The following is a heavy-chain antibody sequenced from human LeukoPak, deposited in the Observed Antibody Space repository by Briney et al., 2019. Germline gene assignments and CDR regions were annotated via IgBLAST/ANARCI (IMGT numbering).Heavy chain of an antibody. V-gene: IGHV1-8*02. CDR2: MNPNSGNT. CDR1: GYTFTSYG. J-gene: IGHJ3*02. CDR3: ARVLVSDAFDI. Sequence: ASVKVSCKASGYTFTSYGISWVRQAPGQGLEWMGWMNPNSGNTGYAQKFQGRVTMTRNTSISTAYMELSSLRSEDTAVYYCARVLVSDAFDIWGQGTMVTVSS.